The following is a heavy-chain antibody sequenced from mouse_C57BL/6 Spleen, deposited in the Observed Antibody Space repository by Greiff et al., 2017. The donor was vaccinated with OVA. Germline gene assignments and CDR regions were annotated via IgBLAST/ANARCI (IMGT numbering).Heavy chain of an antibody. J-gene: IGHJ2*01. Sequence: VQLQQPGAELVMPGASVKLSCKASGYTFTSYWMHWVKQRPGQGLEWIGEIDPSDSYTNYNQKFKGKSTLTVDKSSSTAYMQLSSLTSEDSAVYYCARRGYYYGSSHWGQGTTLTVSS. CDR3: ARRGYYYGSSH. V-gene: IGHV1-69*01. CDR2: IDPSDSYT. CDR1: GYTFTSYW. D-gene: IGHD1-1*01.